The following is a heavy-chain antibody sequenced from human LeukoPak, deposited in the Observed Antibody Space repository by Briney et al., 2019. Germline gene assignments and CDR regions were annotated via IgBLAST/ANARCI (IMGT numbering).Heavy chain of an antibody. CDR1: GYTFTSYD. CDR3: ARSRTTSYSSGYQDAFDI. Sequence: ASVKVSCKASGYTFTSYDINWVRRATGQGLEWMGWMNPNSGNTGYAQKFQGRVTMTRNTSISTAYMELSSLRSEDTAVYYCARSRTTSYSSGYQDAFDIWGQGTMVTVSS. D-gene: IGHD3-22*01. V-gene: IGHV1-8*01. CDR2: MNPNSGNT. J-gene: IGHJ3*02.